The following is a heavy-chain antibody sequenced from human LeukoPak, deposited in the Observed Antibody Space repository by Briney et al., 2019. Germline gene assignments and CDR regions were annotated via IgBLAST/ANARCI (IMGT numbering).Heavy chain of an antibody. V-gene: IGHV4-59*01. D-gene: IGHD3-10*01. CDR2: IFYTGST. Sequence: SETLSLTCTVSGGSMTNYYWGWIRQPPGKGLEWVGHIFYTGSTFYNPSLKSRVTISLDTPKNQFSLKLTSLTAADTAVYFCARVNHYGIWMFFDLWGRGTLVTVSS. CDR3: ARVNHYGIWMFFDL. CDR1: GGSMTNYY. J-gene: IGHJ2*01.